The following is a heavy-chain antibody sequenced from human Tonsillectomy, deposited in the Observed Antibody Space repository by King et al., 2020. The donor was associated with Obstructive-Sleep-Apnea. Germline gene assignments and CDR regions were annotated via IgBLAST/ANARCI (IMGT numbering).Heavy chain of an antibody. CDR2: MYYSGNT. J-gene: IGHJ4*02. V-gene: IGHV4-59*08. CDR3: ARHRGVEDYGGYGDYFDF. Sequence: QLQESGPGLVKPSETLSLTCTVSGDSIKNYYWSWIRQPPGKGLEWIGYMYYSGNTNYNPSLKSRVTILADTSKIQFSLRLNSVTAADTAVYYCARHRGVEDYGGYGDYFDFWGQGTLVTVSS. D-gene: IGHD5-12*01. CDR1: GDSIKNYY.